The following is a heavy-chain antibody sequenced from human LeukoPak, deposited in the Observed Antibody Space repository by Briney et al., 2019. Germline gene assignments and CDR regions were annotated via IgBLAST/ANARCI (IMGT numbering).Heavy chain of an antibody. CDR3: ARDQAYTSTWSDY. CDR2: INPNSGGT. J-gene: IGHJ4*02. Sequence: ASVKVSCKASGYTFTGHYIHWVRQAPGQGLEWMGWINPNSGGTNYAQKFQGRVTMTRDTSISTAYMELYSLRSDDTAIYYCARDQAYTSTWSDYWGQGTLVTVSS. D-gene: IGHD6-13*01. CDR1: GYTFTGHY. V-gene: IGHV1-2*02.